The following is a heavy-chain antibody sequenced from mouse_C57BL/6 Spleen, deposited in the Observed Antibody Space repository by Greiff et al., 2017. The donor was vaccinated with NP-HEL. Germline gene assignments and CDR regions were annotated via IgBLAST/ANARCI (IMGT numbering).Heavy chain of an antibody. CDR2: IRNKANGYTT. CDR3: ASYQYDGSSYWDFDV. J-gene: IGHJ1*03. V-gene: IGHV7-3*01. Sequence: EVKLEESGGGLVQPGGSLSLSCAASGFTFTDYYMSWVRQPPGKALEWLGFIRNKANGYTTEYSASVQGRFTISRDNSHSILYLHMNALEADDSATYCGASYQYDGSSYWDFDVWGTGTTVTVSS. CDR1: GFTFTDYY. D-gene: IGHD1-1*01.